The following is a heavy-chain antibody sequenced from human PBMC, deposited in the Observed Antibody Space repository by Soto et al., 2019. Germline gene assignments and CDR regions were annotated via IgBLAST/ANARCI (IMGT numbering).Heavy chain of an antibody. V-gene: IGHV3-7*03. CDR1: GFTFSSYW. CDR3: ARRALGVGILRGYYYYYGMDV. J-gene: IGHJ6*02. Sequence: GSLRLSCAASGFTFSSYWMSWVRQAPGKGLEWVANIKQDGSEKYYVDSVKGRFTISRDNAKNSLYLQMNSLRAEDTAVYYCARRALGVGILRGYYYYYGMDVWGQGTTVTVSS. D-gene: IGHD3-3*01. CDR2: IKQDGSEK.